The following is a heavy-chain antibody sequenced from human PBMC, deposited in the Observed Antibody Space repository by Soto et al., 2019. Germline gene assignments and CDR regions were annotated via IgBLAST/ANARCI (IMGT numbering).Heavy chain of an antibody. V-gene: IGHV3-72*01. J-gene: IGHJ4*02. CDR2: SRNRANSYTT. CDR1: GFTFSDHY. D-gene: IGHD3-16*01. CDR3: ARTRGGEGDFDY. Sequence: EVQLVESGGGLVQPGGSLRLSCAASGFTFSDHYMDWLRQAPGKGLEWVGRSRNRANSYTTEYAASVEGRFTISRDDSKSSLYLQMNSLKTEDTAVYYWARTRGGEGDFDYWGQGTLVTVSS.